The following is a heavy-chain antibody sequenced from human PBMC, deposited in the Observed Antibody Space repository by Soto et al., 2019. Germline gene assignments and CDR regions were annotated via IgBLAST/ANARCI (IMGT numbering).Heavy chain of an antibody. CDR3: ARVWSHHSSVAGDY. CDR1: GYTXTSYG. J-gene: IGHJ4*02. Sequence: GASVKVXCKASGYTXTSYGISWVRQAPGQGLEWMGWISAYNGNTNYAQKLQGRVTMTTDTSTSTAYMELRSLRSDDTAVYYCARVWSHHSSVAGDYWGQGTLVTVSS. D-gene: IGHD6-19*01. CDR2: ISAYNGNT. V-gene: IGHV1-18*01.